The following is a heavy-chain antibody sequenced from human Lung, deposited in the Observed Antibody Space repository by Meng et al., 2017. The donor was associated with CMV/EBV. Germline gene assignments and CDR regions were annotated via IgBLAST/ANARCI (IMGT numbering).Heavy chain of an antibody. Sequence: GESXKISCAASGFTFSDHYMDWVRQAPGRGLEWVGEIKKKADSYTTHYAASVKGRFTISRDDSKNSVYLQLSSLKTEDSAVYYCADLAEAFGMDVWGQGTTVTVSS. CDR2: IKKKADSYTT. CDR3: ADLAEAFGMDV. D-gene: IGHD6-19*01. J-gene: IGHJ6*02. CDR1: GFTFSDHY. V-gene: IGHV3-72*01.